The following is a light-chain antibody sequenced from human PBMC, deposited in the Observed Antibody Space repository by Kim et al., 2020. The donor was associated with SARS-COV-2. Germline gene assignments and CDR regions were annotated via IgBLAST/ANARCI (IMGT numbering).Light chain of an antibody. Sequence: DIQMTQSPSTLSASVGDRVTITCRASQSLGRWLAWYQQEPGSTPKLLIFDASRLQSGVPSRFSGSSSGTEFTLTINSLQPDDFATYYCQEYGGSSRFTFGGGTKVDIK. V-gene: IGKV1-5*01. CDR2: DAS. J-gene: IGKJ4*01. CDR1: QSLGRW. CDR3: QEYGGSSRFT.